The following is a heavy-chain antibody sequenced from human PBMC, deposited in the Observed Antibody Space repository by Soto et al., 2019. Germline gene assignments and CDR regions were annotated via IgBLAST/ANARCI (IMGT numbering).Heavy chain of an antibody. CDR3: AREVSGDCSGGSCYVSGMSYYYYGMDV. CDR1: GYTFTSYG. D-gene: IGHD2-15*01. V-gene: IGHV1-18*01. CDR2: ISAYNGNT. J-gene: IGHJ6*02. Sequence: ASVKVSCKASGYTFTSYGISWVRQAPGQGLEWMGWISAYNGNTNYAQKLQGRVTMTTDTSTSTAYMGLRSLKSDDTAEYYCAREVSGDCSGGSCYVSGMSYYYYGMDVWGQGTTVTVSS.